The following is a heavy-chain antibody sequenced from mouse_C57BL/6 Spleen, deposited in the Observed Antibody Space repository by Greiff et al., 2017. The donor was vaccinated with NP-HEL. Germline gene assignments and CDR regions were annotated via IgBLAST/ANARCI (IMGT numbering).Heavy chain of an antibody. V-gene: IGHV1-26*01. CDR3: ARSKYLYYFDY. D-gene: IGHD5-1-1*01. Sequence: VQLQQSGPELVKPGASVKISCKASGYTFTDYYMNWVKQSHGKSLEWIGDINPNNGGTSYNQKFKGKATLTVDKSSSTAYMELRSLTSEDSAVYYCARSKYLYYFDYWGQGTTLTVSS. CDR2: INPNNGGT. CDR1: GYTFTDYY. J-gene: IGHJ2*01.